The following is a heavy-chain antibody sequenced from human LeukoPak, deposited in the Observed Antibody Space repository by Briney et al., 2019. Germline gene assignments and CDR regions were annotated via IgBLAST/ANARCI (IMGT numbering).Heavy chain of an antibody. J-gene: IGHJ4*02. CDR3: ARDRRDGYNVLDY. V-gene: IGHV3-7*01. D-gene: IGHD5-24*01. CDR1: GLTVSSNC. CDR2: MKQDGSEK. Sequence: GGSLRLSCAASGLTVSSNCMSWVRQAPGKGLEWVANMKQDGSEKYYVDSVKGRFTISRDNAKNSLYSEMNSLRAEDTAMFYCARDRRDGYNVLDYWGQGTLVTVSS.